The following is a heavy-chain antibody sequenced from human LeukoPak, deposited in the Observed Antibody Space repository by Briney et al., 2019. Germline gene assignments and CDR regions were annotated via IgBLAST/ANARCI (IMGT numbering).Heavy chain of an antibody. Sequence: GGSLRLSCAASGLTFSRYNMSWVRQAPGKGLEWVSSIGTSSNNIYYTDSVKGRFTVSRDNAKNSLYLQVDSLRVEDTAVYFCASGTVGNYALDYWGQGTLVTVSS. J-gene: IGHJ4*02. CDR3: ASGTVGNYALDY. CDR1: GLTFSRYN. V-gene: IGHV3-21*01. D-gene: IGHD1-7*01. CDR2: IGTSSNNI.